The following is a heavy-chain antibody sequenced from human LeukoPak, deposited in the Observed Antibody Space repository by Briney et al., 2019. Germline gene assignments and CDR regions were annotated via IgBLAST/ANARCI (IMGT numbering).Heavy chain of an antibody. CDR2: IRPDGSST. Sequence: PGGSLRLSCAASGFTFSYYYMYWVRQTPGKGLLWVSHIRPDGSSTTYADSVKGRFTISRDNAKNTLYLQMNSLRAEDAAVYYCARVSRYDSLNFDCWGQGTLVTVSS. CDR3: ARVSRYDSLNFDC. J-gene: IGHJ4*02. V-gene: IGHV3-74*01. CDR1: GFTFSYYY. D-gene: IGHD3-3*01.